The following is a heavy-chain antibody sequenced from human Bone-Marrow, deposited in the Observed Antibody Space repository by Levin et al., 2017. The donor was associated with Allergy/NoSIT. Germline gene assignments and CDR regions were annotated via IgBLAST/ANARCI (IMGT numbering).Heavy chain of an antibody. Sequence: ASVKVSCKASGYTLSSYGFSWVRQAPGQGLEWMGWISGDTGDTKYAQSLQGRLTMTIDTSTKTAYLNLGRLTSDDTAMYYCAGALWDAYGRGGIDHWGQGTLVTVSS. CDR2: ISGDTGDT. D-gene: IGHD1-26*01. J-gene: IGHJ4*02. CDR3: AGALWDAYGRGGIDH. CDR1: GYTLSSYG. V-gene: IGHV1-18*01.